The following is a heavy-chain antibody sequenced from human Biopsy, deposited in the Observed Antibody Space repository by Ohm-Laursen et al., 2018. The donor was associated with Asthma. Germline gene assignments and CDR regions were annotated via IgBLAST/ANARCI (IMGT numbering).Heavy chain of an antibody. CDR1: GGSICSSY. J-gene: IGHJ3*01. CDR2: ISHSGGT. Sequence: SDTLSLTCTVSGGSICSSYWRWFRRPPGEGLVGIGYISHSGGTNYNPSLKSRVTMSVDPAKTQFSLKRSSVTAADTALYFCARGMQWVIPYEFDLWGQGTMVTVSA. D-gene: IGHD6-19*01. V-gene: IGHV4-59*07. CDR3: ARGMQWVIPYEFDL.